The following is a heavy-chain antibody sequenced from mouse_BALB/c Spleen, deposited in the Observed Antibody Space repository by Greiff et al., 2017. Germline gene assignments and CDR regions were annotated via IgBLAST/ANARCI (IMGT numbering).Heavy chain of an antibody. J-gene: IGHJ2*01. Sequence: DVMLVESGGGLVQPGGSRKLSCAASGFTFSSFGMHWVRQAPEKGLEWVAYISSGSSTIYYADTVKGRFTISRDNPKNTLFLQMTSLRSEDTAMYYCARSDSHYWGQGTTLTVSS. CDR3: ARSDSHY. V-gene: IGHV5-17*02. CDR2: ISSGSSTI. CDR1: GFTFSSFG.